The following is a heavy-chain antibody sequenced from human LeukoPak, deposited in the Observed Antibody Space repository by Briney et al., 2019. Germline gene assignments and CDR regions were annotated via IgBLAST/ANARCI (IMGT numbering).Heavy chain of an antibody. CDR2: ISYDGSNK. CDR3: ARGPGPIAGAKNPFDI. Sequence: SCKASGFTFSAYAMHWVRQAPGKGLEWVAVISYDGSNKYYADSVKGRFTISGDKSKDTLYLQMNSLRPEDTAVYYCARGPGPIAGAKNPFDIWGQGTMVTVSS. V-gene: IGHV3-30*01. D-gene: IGHD1-26*01. CDR1: GFTFSAYA. J-gene: IGHJ3*02.